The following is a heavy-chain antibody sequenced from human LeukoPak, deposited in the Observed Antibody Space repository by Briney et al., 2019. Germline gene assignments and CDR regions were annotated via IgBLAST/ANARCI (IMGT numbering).Heavy chain of an antibody. Sequence: ASVKVSCKASGYTFTSYDINWVRQATGQGLEWMGWINPNSGGTNYAQKFQGRVTMTRDTSISTAYMELSRLRSDDTAVYYCASSKGYYYMDVWGKGTTVTVSS. CDR2: INPNSGGT. CDR3: ASSKGYYYMDV. V-gene: IGHV1-2*02. J-gene: IGHJ6*03. CDR1: GYTFTSYD.